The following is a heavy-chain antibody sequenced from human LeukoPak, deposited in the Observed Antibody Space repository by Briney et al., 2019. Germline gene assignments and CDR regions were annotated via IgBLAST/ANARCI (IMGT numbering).Heavy chain of an antibody. CDR1: GGSISSYY. D-gene: IGHD1-26*01. CDR2: IYYSGST. J-gene: IGHJ4*02. Sequence: SETLSLTCTVSGGSISSYYWSWIRQPPGKGLEWIGYIYYSGSTNYNPSLKSRVTISVDTSKNQFSLKLSSVTAADTAAYYCARAASGSSYYFDYWGQGTLVTVSS. CDR3: ARAASGSSYYFDY. V-gene: IGHV4-59*01.